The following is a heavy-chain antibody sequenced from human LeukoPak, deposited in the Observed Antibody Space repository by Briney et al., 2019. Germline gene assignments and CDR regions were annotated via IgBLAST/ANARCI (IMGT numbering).Heavy chain of an antibody. J-gene: IGHJ6*02. CDR2: IYNTGST. CDR3: AREASHPLTYYDFWSGYPEGMDV. D-gene: IGHD3-3*01. V-gene: IGHV4-59*01. CDR1: AGSISSYY. Sequence: SETLSLTCTVSAGSISSYYWSWIRQPPGKGMEWIGYIYNTGSTISNPSLKSRVTISVDTCKNQFCLKLKSVTAADTAVYYCAREASHPLTYYDFWSGYPEGMDVWGQGTTVTVSS.